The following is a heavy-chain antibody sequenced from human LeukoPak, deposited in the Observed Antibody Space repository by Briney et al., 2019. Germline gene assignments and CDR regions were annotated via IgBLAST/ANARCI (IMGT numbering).Heavy chain of an antibody. J-gene: IGHJ4*02. V-gene: IGHV1-2*02. Sequence: ASVKVSCKTFGYTFTDRYTHWVRQAPGQGLEWMGWINPNSGGTKYAEKFQGRVTMTRDTSTSTGYMEVSRLRYDDTAVYYCARGVDTDYFDYWGQGTLVTVSS. D-gene: IGHD5-18*01. CDR3: ARGVDTDYFDY. CDR2: INPNSGGT. CDR1: GYTFTDRY.